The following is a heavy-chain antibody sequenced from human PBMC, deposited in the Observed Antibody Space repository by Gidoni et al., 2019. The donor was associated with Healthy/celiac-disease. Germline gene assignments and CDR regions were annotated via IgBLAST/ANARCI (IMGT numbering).Heavy chain of an antibody. V-gene: IGHV4-31*03. Sequence: QVQLQESGPGLVKPSQTLSLTCTVSGGSISSGGYYWSWIRQHPGKGLEWIGYIYYSGSTYYNPSLKSRVTISVDTSKNQFSLKLSSVTAADTAVYYCARDVQTTVTTGDDQYYYYGMDVWGQGTTVTVSS. CDR3: ARDVQTTVTTGDDQYYYYGMDV. J-gene: IGHJ6*02. CDR2: IYYSGST. D-gene: IGHD4-17*01. CDR1: GGSISSGGYY.